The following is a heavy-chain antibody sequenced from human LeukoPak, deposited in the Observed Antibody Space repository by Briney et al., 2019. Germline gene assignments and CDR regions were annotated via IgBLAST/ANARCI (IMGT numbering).Heavy chain of an antibody. D-gene: IGHD2-2*01. J-gene: IGHJ4*02. V-gene: IGHV1-24*01. CDR1: GYTLTELS. Sequence: ASVKASCKVSGYTLTELSMHWVRQAPGKGLEWMGGFDPEDGETIYAQKFQGRVTVTEDTSTDTAYMELSSLRPEDTAVYYCATDLGVVVPAAYRGFGDYWGQGTLVTVSS. CDR3: ATDLGVVVPAAYRGFGDY. CDR2: FDPEDGET.